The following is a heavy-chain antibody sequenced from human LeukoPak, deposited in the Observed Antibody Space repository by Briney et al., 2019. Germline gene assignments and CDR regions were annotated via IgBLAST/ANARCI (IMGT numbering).Heavy chain of an antibody. CDR1: GYTFTSYG. J-gene: IGHJ4*02. Sequence: ASVKVSCKASGYTFTSYGISWVRQAPGQGLQWMGWISAYDGNTNYAQKLQGRVTLTTDTSTSTAYMELRSLRSDGTAVYFCARADYSTSWFDYWGQGTLVTVSS. CDR2: ISAYDGNT. CDR3: ARADYSTSWFDY. D-gene: IGHD6-13*01. V-gene: IGHV1-18*01.